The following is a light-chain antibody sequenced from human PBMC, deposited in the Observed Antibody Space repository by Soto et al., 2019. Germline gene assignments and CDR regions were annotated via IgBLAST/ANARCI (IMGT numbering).Light chain of an antibody. CDR2: KAS. CDR1: QSISSW. Sequence: DIQMTQSPSTLSASVGDRVTITCRASQSISSWLAWYQQKPGKAPKLLIYKASSLESGVPSRFSGSGAGTEFTLTISSLQPDDSATYYCQQYDNSSPTCGQATKLEIK. V-gene: IGKV1-5*03. J-gene: IGKJ2*01. CDR3: QQYDNSSPT.